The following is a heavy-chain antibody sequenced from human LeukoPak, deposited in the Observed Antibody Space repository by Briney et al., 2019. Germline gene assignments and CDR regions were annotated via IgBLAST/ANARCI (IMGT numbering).Heavy chain of an antibody. CDR2: IYPNGST. CDR3: ARDSLIGFSYESYYYYMDV. Sequence: GGSLRLSCAASGFNVRSNCLTWVRQAPGKGLEWLSVIYPNGSTHYADSVKGRFTISRDNSKDTVHLQLNGLRAEDTALYYCARDSLIGFSYESYYYYMDVWGRGSTVTAS. J-gene: IGHJ6*03. CDR1: GFNVRSNC. D-gene: IGHD5-18*01. V-gene: IGHV3-53*01.